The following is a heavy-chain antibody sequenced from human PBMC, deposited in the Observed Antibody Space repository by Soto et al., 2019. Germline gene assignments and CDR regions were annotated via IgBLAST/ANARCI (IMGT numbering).Heavy chain of an antibody. CDR1: GYTFTSYA. D-gene: IGHD2-15*01. V-gene: IGHV1-3*01. CDR3: ARGPGGPDGPGDY. CDR2: INAGNGNT. J-gene: IGHJ4*02. Sequence: QVQLVQSGAEVKKPGASVKVSCKASGYTFTSYAMHWVRQAPGQRLEWMGWINAGNGNTKHSQKLQGRVTITRDTSASTAYMEMSSLRSEDPAVYYCARGPGGPDGPGDYWGQGTLVTVSS.